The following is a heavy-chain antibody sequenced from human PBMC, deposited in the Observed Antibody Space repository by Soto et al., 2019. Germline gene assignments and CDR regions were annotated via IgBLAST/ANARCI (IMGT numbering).Heavy chain of an antibody. CDR1: GFTFSNYA. D-gene: IGHD1-1*01. Sequence: GGSLRLSCAASGFTFSNYAMHWVRQAPGKGLGWVALTSYDGNNEYYTDSVKGRFTISRDNSKNTLFLQMNSPRPEDTAVYYCAKDKGVFNWATSYFDYWGQGALVTVS. CDR2: TSYDGNNE. J-gene: IGHJ4*02. V-gene: IGHV3-30*18. CDR3: AKDKGVFNWATSYFDY.